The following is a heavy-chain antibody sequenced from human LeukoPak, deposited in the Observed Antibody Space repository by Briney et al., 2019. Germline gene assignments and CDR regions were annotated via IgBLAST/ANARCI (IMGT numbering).Heavy chain of an antibody. D-gene: IGHD6-13*01. CDR1: GGSISSYY. Sequence: SETLSLTCTVSGGSISSYYWSWIRQPAGKGLEGIGRIYNSGSTNYNPSLRSRGNMSVDTSKKQCYMRLSSVTAADTAVYYCAREGGAAAGYYYYYYYMDVWGKGTTVTVSS. V-gene: IGHV4-4*07. CDR3: AREGGAAAGYYYYYYYMDV. CDR2: IYNSGST. J-gene: IGHJ6*03.